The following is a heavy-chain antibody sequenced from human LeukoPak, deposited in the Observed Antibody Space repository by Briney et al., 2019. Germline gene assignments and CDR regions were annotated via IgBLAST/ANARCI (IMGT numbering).Heavy chain of an antibody. Sequence: PGGSLRLSCAASGFTFISYSMNWVRQAPGKGLEWVSYISSSGSTIYYADSVKGRFTISRDNAKNSLYLQMNSLRAEDTAVYYCARAKVMTTVTFDYWGQGTLVTVSS. J-gene: IGHJ4*02. CDR2: ISSSGSTI. D-gene: IGHD4-17*01. V-gene: IGHV3-48*04. CDR1: GFTFISYS. CDR3: ARAKVMTTVTFDY.